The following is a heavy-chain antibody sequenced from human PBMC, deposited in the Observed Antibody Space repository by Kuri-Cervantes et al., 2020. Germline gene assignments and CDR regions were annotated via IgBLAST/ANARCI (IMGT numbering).Heavy chain of an antibody. J-gene: IGHJ1*01. D-gene: IGHD3-10*01. CDR1: GYTLTELS. CDR2: FDPEDGGT. V-gene: IGHV1-24*01. CDR3: ATAKPGWFGEFHFQH. Sequence: ASVKVSCKVSGYTLTELSMHWVRQAPGKGLEWMGGFDPEDGGTIYAQKFQGRVTMTEDTSTDTAYMELSSLRSEDTAVYYCATAKPGWFGEFHFQHWGQGTLVTVSS.